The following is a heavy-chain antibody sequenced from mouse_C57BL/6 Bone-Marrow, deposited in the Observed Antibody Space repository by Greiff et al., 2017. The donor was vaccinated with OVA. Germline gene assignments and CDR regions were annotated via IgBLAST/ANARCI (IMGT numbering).Heavy chain of an antibody. J-gene: IGHJ2*01. V-gene: IGHV1-81*01. CDR1: GYTFTSYG. Sequence: VQLQQSGAELARPGASVKMSCKASGYTFTSYGISWVKQSTGQGLEWIGEIYPRSGNTYYNEKFKGKATLTADKSSSTAYMELRSLTSEDAAVYFCARSPLLHFDYWGQGTTLTVSS. CDR2: IYPRSGNT. CDR3: ARSPLLHFDY. D-gene: IGHD2-1*01.